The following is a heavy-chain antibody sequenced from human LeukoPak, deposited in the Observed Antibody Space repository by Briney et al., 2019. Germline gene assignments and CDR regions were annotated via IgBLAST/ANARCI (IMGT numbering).Heavy chain of an antibody. V-gene: IGHV4-59*08. CDR2: IYYSGST. D-gene: IGHD4-17*01. J-gene: IGHJ4*01. CDR3: ARSGPYGDSIY. Sequence: SETLSLTCNVAGGSMRSYYWSWIRQPPGKRLEWIGYIYYSGSTGYNPSLKSRVTISVDTSKNQFSLKLTSVTAADTAVYYCARSGPYGDSIYWGHGTLVTVSS. CDR1: GGSMRSYY.